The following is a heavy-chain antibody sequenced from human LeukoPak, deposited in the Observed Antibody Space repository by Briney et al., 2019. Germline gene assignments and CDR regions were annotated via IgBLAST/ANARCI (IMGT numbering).Heavy chain of an antibody. J-gene: IGHJ4*02. Sequence: ASVKVSCKASGFTFTSSAVQWVRQARGQRLEWIGWIVVGSGNTNYAQKFQEGVTITRDMSTSTAYMELSSLRSEDTAVYYCAADPSYSGSPWARQVRVFVDYWGQGTLVTVSS. CDR3: AADPSYSGSPWARQVRVFVDY. V-gene: IGHV1-58*01. CDR2: IVVGSGNT. D-gene: IGHD1-26*01. CDR1: GFTFTSSA.